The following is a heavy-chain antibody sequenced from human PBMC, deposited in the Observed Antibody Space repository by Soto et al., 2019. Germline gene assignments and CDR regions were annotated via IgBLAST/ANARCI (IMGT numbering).Heavy chain of an antibody. D-gene: IGHD3-10*01. CDR3: ARRVPGTGLDS. J-gene: IGHJ4*02. V-gene: IGHV4-59*08. Sequence: SETLSLTCTVSGGSISSYYWSWIRQPPGKGLEWIGYIYYSETTHYNPSLKSRITISVDTSKNQFSLNLSSVTAADTAVYYCARRVPGTGLDSWGQGTLVTVSS. CDR1: GGSISSYY. CDR2: IYYSETT.